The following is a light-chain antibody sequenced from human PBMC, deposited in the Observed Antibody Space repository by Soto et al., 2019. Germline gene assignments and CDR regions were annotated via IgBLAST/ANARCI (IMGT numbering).Light chain of an antibody. Sequence: QSVLTQPPSASGTPGQGLIISCSGSSSNIGSNYVNWHQQLPGTAPKLLIYGNNQRPSGVPDRFSGSKSGTSAYLAISGLQSEDEADYYCAAWDDSLNGHVVVGGGTKVTVL. V-gene: IGLV1-44*01. CDR1: SSNIGSNY. J-gene: IGLJ2*01. CDR3: AAWDDSLNGHVV. CDR2: GNN.